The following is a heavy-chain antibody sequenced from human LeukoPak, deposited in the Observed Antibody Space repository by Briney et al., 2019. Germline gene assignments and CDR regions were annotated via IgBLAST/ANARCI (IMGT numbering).Heavy chain of an antibody. CDR2: ISYDGSNK. D-gene: IGHD3-16*01. Sequence: GGSLRPSCAASGFTFSSYAMHWVRQAPGKGLEWVAVISYDGSNKYYADSVKGRFTISRDNAKNSLYLQMNSLRAEDTAVYYCARDRLRIMTNGMDVWGQGTTVTVSS. CDR3: ARDRLRIMTNGMDV. J-gene: IGHJ6*02. CDR1: GFTFSSYA. V-gene: IGHV3-30*07.